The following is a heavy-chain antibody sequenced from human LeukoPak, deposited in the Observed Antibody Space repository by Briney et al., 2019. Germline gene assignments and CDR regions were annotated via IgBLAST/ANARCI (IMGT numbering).Heavy chain of an antibody. J-gene: IGHJ4*02. CDR1: GFTFSSYS. V-gene: IGHV3-30*18. CDR3: AKDRLTSIAVAGPFDY. Sequence: GGSLRLSCAASGFTFSSYSMNWVRQAPGKGLEWVAVISYDGSNKYYADSVKGRFTISRDNSKNTLYLQMNSLRAEDTAVYYCAKDRLTSIAVAGPFDYWGQGTLVTVSS. CDR2: ISYDGSNK. D-gene: IGHD6-19*01.